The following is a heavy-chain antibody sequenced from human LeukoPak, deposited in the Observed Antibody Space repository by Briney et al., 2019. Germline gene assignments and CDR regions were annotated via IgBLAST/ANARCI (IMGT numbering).Heavy chain of an antibody. Sequence: GGSLRLSCAASGFTFSSSWMHWVRPAPGKGLVWVSRVNTDGSTPTYADSVKGGFTISRDKAKNTLYLQMNSLRAEDTAVYYCARDRGSYSDYWGQGTLVTVSS. CDR1: GFTFSSSW. D-gene: IGHD3-16*01. CDR3: ARDRGSYSDY. CDR2: VNTDGSTP. V-gene: IGHV3-74*01. J-gene: IGHJ4*02.